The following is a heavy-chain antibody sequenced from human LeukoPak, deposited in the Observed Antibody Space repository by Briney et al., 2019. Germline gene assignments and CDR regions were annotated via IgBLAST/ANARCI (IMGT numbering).Heavy chain of an antibody. Sequence: QPGGSLRLSCAASGYTFSIYAMSWVRQAPGKGLQWVSSITSSGDGRYYADSVKGRFTISRDNSENMLYLQMNSLRVEDTAVYFCAIDRPKYYGSNGHYYRRDGDYWGQGTLVTVSS. CDR3: AIDRPKYYGSNGHYYRRDGDY. J-gene: IGHJ4*02. D-gene: IGHD3-22*01. CDR1: GYTFSIYA. V-gene: IGHV3-23*01. CDR2: ITSSGDGR.